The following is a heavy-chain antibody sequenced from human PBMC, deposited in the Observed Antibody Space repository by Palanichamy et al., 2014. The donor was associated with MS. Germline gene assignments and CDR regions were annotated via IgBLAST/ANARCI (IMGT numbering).Heavy chain of an antibody. CDR2: INHSGST. Sequence: QLQLHQWGAGLLKASETLSLTCGVYGGAFSDYYWSWIRQSPXKGLEWIGEINHSGSTNYNPSLKSRVTISVDTSKNQFSVTLTSVTAADTAVYYCARGLPRRLGLIVVPGRWFDPWGQGTMVTVSS. CDR1: GGAFSDYY. CDR3: ARGLPRRLGLIVVPGRWFDP. J-gene: IGHJ5*02. V-gene: IGHV4-34*01. D-gene: IGHD2-2*01.